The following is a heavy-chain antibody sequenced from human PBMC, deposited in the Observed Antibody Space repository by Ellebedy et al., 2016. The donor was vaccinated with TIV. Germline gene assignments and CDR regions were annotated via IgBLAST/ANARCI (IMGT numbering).Heavy chain of an antibody. CDR2: ISYSGST. CDR3: ARDHGGGSPLDV. Sequence: MPSETLSLTCTVSGGSISPYYWSWIRQPPGKGLEWIGYISYSGSTNYNPSLQSRVTISVDTSKNQFSLKLSSVTAADTAVYYCARDHGGGSPLDVWGQGTTVTVSS. V-gene: IGHV4-59*12. CDR1: GGSISPYY. J-gene: IGHJ6*02. D-gene: IGHD2-15*01.